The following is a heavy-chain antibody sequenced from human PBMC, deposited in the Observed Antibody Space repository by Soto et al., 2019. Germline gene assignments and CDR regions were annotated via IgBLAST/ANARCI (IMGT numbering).Heavy chain of an antibody. Sequence: ASVKVSCKAYGYTFTNFDINWVRQAPGQGLEWMGSISPYNGNTYYGQNFQGRLTMTTDTSTRTGYMELRSLRSDDTAVYFCARGSAYFEFWGQGTLVTVSS. J-gene: IGHJ4*02. CDR2: ISPYNGNT. CDR3: ARGSAYFEF. CDR1: GYTFTNFD. V-gene: IGHV1-18*01.